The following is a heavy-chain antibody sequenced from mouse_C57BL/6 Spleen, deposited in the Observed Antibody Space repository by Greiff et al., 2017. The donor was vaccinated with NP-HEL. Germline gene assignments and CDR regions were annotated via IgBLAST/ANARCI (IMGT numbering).Heavy chain of an antibody. CDR2: ISYDGSN. CDR1: GYSITSGYY. J-gene: IGHJ3*01. V-gene: IGHV3-6*01. CDR3: ARDQPGSAWFAY. Sequence: DVQLQESGPGLVKPSQSLSLTCSVTGYSITSGYYWNWIRQFPGNKLEWMGYISYDGSNNYNPSLKNRISITRDTSKNQFFLKLNSVTTEDTATYYCARDQPGSAWFAYWGQGTVVSVSA. D-gene: IGHD1-1*01.